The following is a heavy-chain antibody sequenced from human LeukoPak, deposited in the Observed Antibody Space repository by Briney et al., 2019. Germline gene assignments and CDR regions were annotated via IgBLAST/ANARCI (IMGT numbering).Heavy chain of an antibody. V-gene: IGHV3-48*04. D-gene: IGHD3-22*01. CDR3: ARDVRDSSGYYGEDY. J-gene: IGHJ4*02. CDR2: IRSSSSTI. CDR1: GFTFSSYS. Sequence: GGSLRLSCAASGFTFSSYSMNWVRQAPGKGLEWVSYIRSSSSTIYYADSVKGRFTISRDNAKNSLYLQMNSLRAEDTAVYYCARDVRDSSGYYGEDYWDKGTLVTVSS.